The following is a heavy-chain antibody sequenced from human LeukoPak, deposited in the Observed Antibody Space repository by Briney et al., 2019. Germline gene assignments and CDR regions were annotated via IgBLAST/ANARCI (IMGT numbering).Heavy chain of an antibody. Sequence: PGGSLRLSCAASGFTFSSYAMSWVRQAPGKGLEWVSAISGSGGSTYYADSVKGRFTISRDNSKNTLYLQMNSLRAEDTAVYYCAKVNWQLGGGNYLDYWGQGTLVTVSS. CDR1: GFTFSSYA. CDR2: ISGSGGST. J-gene: IGHJ4*02. D-gene: IGHD6-6*01. CDR3: AKVNWQLGGGNYLDY. V-gene: IGHV3-23*01.